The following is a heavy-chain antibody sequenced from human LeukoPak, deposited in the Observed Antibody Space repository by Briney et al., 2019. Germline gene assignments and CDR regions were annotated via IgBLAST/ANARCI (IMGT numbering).Heavy chain of an antibody. D-gene: IGHD6-13*01. CDR1: GGSISSYY. J-gene: IGHJ4*02. CDR2: IYYSGST. V-gene: IGHV4-59*08. CDR3: ARQRNKGYSYYFDY. Sequence: PSETLSLTCTVSGGSISSYYWSWIRQPPGKGLEWVGYIYYSGSTNYNPSLKSRVTISVDTSKNQFSLKLSSVTAADTAVYYCARQRNKGYSYYFDYWGQGTLVTVSS.